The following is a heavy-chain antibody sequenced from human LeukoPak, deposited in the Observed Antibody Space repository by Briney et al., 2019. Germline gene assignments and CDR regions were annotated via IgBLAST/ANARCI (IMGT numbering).Heavy chain of an antibody. CDR3: ARAEYEDYDFWSGSRDHYYYYYMDV. J-gene: IGHJ6*03. V-gene: IGHV4-59*11. CDR2: IYYSGST. CDR1: GGSISSHY. D-gene: IGHD3-3*01. Sequence: SETLSLTCTVSGGSISSHYWSWIRQPPGKGLEWIGYIYYSGSTNYNPSLKSRVTISVDTSKNQFSLKLSSVTAAGTAVYYCARAEYEDYDFWSGSRDHYYYYYMDVWGKGTTVTVSS.